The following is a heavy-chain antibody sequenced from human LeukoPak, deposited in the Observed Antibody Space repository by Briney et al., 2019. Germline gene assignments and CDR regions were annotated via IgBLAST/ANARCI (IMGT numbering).Heavy chain of an antibody. D-gene: IGHD3-10*01. CDR2: IKQDGSEK. J-gene: IGHJ4*02. Sequence: GGSLRLSCAASGFTFSSYWMSWVRQAPGKGLEWVANIKQDGSEKYYVDSVKGRFTISRDNAKNSLYLQMNSLRAEDTAVYYCAREYLWFGEFPYYFDYWGQGTLVTVSS. CDR1: GFTFSSYW. CDR3: AREYLWFGEFPYYFDY. V-gene: IGHV3-7*01.